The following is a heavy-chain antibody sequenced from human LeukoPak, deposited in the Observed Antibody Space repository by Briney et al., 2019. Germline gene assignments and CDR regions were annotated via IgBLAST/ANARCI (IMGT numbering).Heavy chain of an antibody. J-gene: IGHJ4*02. D-gene: IGHD3-22*01. CDR2: ISAYNGNT. CDR1: GYTFTSYG. CDR3: ARPMTDYCDRSGYCGLYGL. Sequence: ASVKVSCKASGYTFTSYGISWVRQAPGQGLEWMGWISAYNGNTNYAQKLQGRVTMTTDTSTSTAYMELRSLRSDDTAVYYCARPMTDYCDRSGYCGLYGLWGQGTLVTVSS. V-gene: IGHV1-18*01.